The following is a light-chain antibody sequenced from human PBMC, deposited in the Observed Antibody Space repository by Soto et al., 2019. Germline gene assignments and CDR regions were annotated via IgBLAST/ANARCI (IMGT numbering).Light chain of an antibody. CDR3: LQHNTYPYT. V-gene: IGKV1-17*01. Sequence: DIQMTQSPSSLSASVGDRVTITCRASQGISNLLGWFQHKPGKAPKRLIYAASRLQGVVPSRFSGSGSGTEFTLTITGLQPKDFADYYCLQHNTYPYTFGHATKLEIK. J-gene: IGKJ2*01. CDR1: QGISNL. CDR2: AAS.